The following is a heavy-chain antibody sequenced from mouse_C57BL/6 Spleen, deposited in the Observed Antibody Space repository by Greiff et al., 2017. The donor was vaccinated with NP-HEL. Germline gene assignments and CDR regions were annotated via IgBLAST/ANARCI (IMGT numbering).Heavy chain of an antibody. CDR2: ISSGSSTI. CDR1: GFTFSDYG. J-gene: IGHJ3*01. D-gene: IGHD2-1*01. CDR3: ARSRGNYGFAY. V-gene: IGHV5-17*01. Sequence: EVKLVESGGGLVKPGGSLKLSCAASGFTFSDYGMHWVRQAPEKGLEWVAYISSGSSTIYYADTVKGRFTISRDNAKNTLFLQMTSLRSEDTAMYYCARSRGNYGFAYWGQGTLVTVSA.